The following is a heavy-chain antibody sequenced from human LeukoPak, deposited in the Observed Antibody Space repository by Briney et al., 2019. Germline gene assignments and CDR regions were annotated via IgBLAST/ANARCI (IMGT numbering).Heavy chain of an antibody. J-gene: IGHJ5*02. V-gene: IGHV4-30-4*01. CDR1: GGSISSGDHY. CDR2: IYYSGST. D-gene: IGHD3-3*01. Sequence: SETLSLTCTVSGGSISSGDHYWSWIRQPPGKGLEWIGYIYYSGSTYYNPSLKSRVTISVDTSKNQFSLKLSSVTAADTAVYYCAREFLDFWSENWFDPWGQGTLVTVSS. CDR3: AREFLDFWSENWFDP.